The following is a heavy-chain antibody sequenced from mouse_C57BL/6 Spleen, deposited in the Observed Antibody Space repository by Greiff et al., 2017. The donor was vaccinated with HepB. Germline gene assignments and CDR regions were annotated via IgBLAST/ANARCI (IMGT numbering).Heavy chain of an antibody. CDR2: IDPSDSYT. CDR3: ARGVARDY. V-gene: IGHV1-59*01. CDR1: GYTFTSYW. Sequence: VQLQQPGAELVRPGTSVKLSCKASGYTFTSYWMHWVKQRPGQGLEWIGVIDPSDSYTNYNQKFKDKATLTVDTSSSTAYMQLSSLTSEDSAVYYCARGVARDYWGQGTTLTVSS. D-gene: IGHD1-1*01. J-gene: IGHJ2*01.